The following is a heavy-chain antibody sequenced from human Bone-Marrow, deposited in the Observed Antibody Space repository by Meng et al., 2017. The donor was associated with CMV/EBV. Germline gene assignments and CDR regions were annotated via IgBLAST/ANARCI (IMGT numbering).Heavy chain of an antibody. CDR2: IIPIFGTA. CDR3: ARGEGLLGDWFDP. J-gene: IGHJ5*02. CDR1: GGTFSSYA. D-gene: IGHD2-8*02. Sequence: QVQLGQSGAGVKQTGASVKVSCKASGGTFSSYAISWVRQAPGQGLEWMGGIIPIFGTANYAQKFQGRVTITADESTSTAYMELSSLRSEDTAVYYCARGEGLLGDWFDPWGQGTLVTVSS. V-gene: IGHV1-69*12.